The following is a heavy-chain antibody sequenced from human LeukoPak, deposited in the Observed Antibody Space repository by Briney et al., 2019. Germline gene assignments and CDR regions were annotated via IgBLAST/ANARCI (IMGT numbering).Heavy chain of an antibody. V-gene: IGHV5-51*01. Sequence: GESLKISCKGTGYIFTSYWIGWVRQLPGKGLEWMGIIYPGDSDTRYSPSFQGQVTISADQSISTAYLQWSSLKASDPGMYYCARRAYSFEWFDPWGQGTLVSVSS. CDR2: IYPGDSDT. J-gene: IGHJ5*02. D-gene: IGHD5-18*01. CDR3: ARRAYSFEWFDP. CDR1: GYIFTSYW.